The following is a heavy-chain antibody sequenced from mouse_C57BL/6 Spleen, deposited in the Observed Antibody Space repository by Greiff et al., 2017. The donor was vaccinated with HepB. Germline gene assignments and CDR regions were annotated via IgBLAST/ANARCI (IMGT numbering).Heavy chain of an antibody. CDR2: ISSGGSYT. Sequence: EVQRVESGGDLVKPGGSLKLSCAASGFTFSSYGMSWVRQTPDKRLEWVATISSGGSYTYYPDSVKGRFTISRDNAKNTLYLQMSSLKSEDTAMYYCARQPIYYGKEDWYFDVWGTGTTVTVAS. V-gene: IGHV5-6*01. CDR3: ARQPIYYGKEDWYFDV. J-gene: IGHJ1*03. CDR1: GFTFSSYG. D-gene: IGHD2-1*01.